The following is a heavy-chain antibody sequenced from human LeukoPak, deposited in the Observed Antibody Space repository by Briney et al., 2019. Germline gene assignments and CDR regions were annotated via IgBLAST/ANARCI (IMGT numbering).Heavy chain of an antibody. J-gene: IGHJ4*02. CDR1: GFTFSSYW. Sequence: PGGSLRLSCAASGFTFSSYWMHWVRQAPGKGLVWVSRINGDGSTTTYADSVKGRFTISRDNAKSTLYLQMNSLRDEDTAVYYCARDYRSSWYYFDYWGQGALVTVSS. V-gene: IGHV3-74*01. D-gene: IGHD6-13*01. CDR2: INGDGSTT. CDR3: ARDYRSSWYYFDY.